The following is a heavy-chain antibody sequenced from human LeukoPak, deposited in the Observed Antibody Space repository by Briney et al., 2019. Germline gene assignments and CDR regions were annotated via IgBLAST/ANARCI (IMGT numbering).Heavy chain of an antibody. J-gene: IGHJ3*02. V-gene: IGHV3-21*01. D-gene: IGHD6-13*01. CDR2: ISRSSSYI. CDR3: ARNKAADNAFDI. CDR1: GFTFSSYA. Sequence: GGSLRLSCAASGFTFSSYAMSWVRQAPGRGLEWVSSISRSSSYIYYADSVKGRFTISRDNAKNSLYLQMNSLRAEDTAVYHCARNKAADNAFDIWGQGTMVTVS.